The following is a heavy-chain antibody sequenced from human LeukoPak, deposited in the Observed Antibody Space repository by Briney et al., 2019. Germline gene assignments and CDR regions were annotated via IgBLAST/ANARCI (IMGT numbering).Heavy chain of an antibody. V-gene: IGHV3-7*01. CDR3: GRGHYGLDV. Sequence: GGSLRLSCTASGFSISGHWQTWVRQTPGKGLEGVAHINADGSEKSYVGSVKGRFTISKDSVENSVTLQMNSVRVEDTAVYYCGRGHYGLDVWGQGATVTVSS. CDR1: GFSISGHW. J-gene: IGHJ6*02. CDR2: INADGSEK.